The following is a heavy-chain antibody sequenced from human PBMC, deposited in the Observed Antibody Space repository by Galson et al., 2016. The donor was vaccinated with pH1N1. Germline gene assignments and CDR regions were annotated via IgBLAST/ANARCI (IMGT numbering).Heavy chain of an antibody. J-gene: IGHJ4*02. D-gene: IGHD4-11*01. CDR1: GGSFSSGDYY. CDR3: ARGRRSTVTNNYFDY. Sequence: TLSLTCTVYGGSFSSGDYYWSWIRQPPGKGLEWIGYIYYTGSTYYNPSLKSRVTISVDTSKNQFSLKLISVPAAGTAVYYCARGRRSTVTNNYFDYWGQGTLVTVSS. CDR2: IYYTGST. V-gene: IGHV4-30-4*01.